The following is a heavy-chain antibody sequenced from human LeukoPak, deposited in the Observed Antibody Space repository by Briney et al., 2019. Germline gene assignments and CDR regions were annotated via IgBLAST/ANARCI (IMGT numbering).Heavy chain of an antibody. J-gene: IGHJ6*04. CDR3: TRGAFNYNDGYYHGMDV. CDR2: IIPIFDTP. CDR1: GGTFSSSG. Sequence: GSSVKVSCKASGGTFSSSGINWVRQAPGQGLEWVGVIIPIFDTPNYAHKFQGRVTITADKSTSTAYMELSSLRSEDTAVYYCTRGAFNYNDGYYHGMDVWGKGTTVTVSS. V-gene: IGHV1-69*06. D-gene: IGHD1-1*01.